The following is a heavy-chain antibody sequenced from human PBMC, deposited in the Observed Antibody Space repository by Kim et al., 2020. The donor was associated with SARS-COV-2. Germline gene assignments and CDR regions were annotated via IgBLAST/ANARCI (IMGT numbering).Heavy chain of an antibody. D-gene: IGHD5-12*01. J-gene: IGHJ4*02. V-gene: IGHV3-23*01. CDR2: ST. CDR3: VKGAWLDF. Sequence: STYYAECVKDRFTVSRDRARNTLDLQLNSLRSDDTAIYYCVKGAWLDFWGPGTLVTVSS.